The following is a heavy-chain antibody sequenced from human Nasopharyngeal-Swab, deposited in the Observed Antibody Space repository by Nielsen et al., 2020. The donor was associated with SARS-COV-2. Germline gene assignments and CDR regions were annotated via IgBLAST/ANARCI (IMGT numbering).Heavy chain of an antibody. J-gene: IGHJ4*02. Sequence: SETLSLTCTVSGGSISRYYWSWIRQPPGKGLEWIGYIYYSGSTKYNPTLKRRVTISIDTSKNQFSLKLSSVTAADTAVDSCARDRTGYGSLNYFDYWGQGTLVTVSS. CDR1: GGSISRYY. CDR3: ARDRTGYGSLNYFDY. D-gene: IGHD3-10*01. V-gene: IGHV4-59*13. CDR2: IYYSGST.